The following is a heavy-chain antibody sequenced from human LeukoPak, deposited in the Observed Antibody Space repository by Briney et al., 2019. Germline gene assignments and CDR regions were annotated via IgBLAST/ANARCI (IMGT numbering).Heavy chain of an antibody. CDR3: ARDEGDGGFAGYDWFDP. CDR2: IYYSGST. J-gene: IGHJ5*02. CDR1: GGSFSGYY. D-gene: IGHD2-15*01. V-gene: IGHV4-59*01. Sequence: SETLSLTCAVYGGSFSGYYWSWIRQPPGKGLEWIGYIYYSGSTNYNPSLKSRVTISVDTSKNQFSLKLSSVTAADTAVYYCARDEGDGGFAGYDWFDPWGQGTLVTVSS.